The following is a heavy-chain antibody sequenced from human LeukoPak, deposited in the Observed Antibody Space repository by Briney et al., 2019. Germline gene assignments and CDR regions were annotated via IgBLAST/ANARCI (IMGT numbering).Heavy chain of an antibody. CDR2: ISSSSSTI. V-gene: IGHV3-48*01. Sequence: GGSLRLSCAASGFTFSSYSMNWVRQAPGKGLEWVSYISSSSSTIYYADSVKGRFTISRDNAKNSLYLQMNSLRAEDTAVYYCACCLLARRTKCFDYWGQGTLVTVSS. CDR3: ACCLLARRTKCFDY. CDR1: GFTFSSYS. J-gene: IGHJ4*02. D-gene: IGHD2-8*01.